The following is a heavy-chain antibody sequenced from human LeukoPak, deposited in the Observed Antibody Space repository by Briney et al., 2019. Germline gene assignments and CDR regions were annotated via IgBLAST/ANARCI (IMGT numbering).Heavy chain of an antibody. CDR1: GYTFTSYG. J-gene: IGHJ6*03. CDR3: ASGARGYCSSTSCYKDYYYYYMDV. Sequence: ASVKVSCKASGYTFTSYGISWVRQAPGQGLEWMGWISAYNGNTNYAQKLQGRVTMTTDTSTSTAYMELRSLRSDDTVVYYCASGARGYCSSTSCYKDYYYYYMDVWGKGTTVTVSS. V-gene: IGHV1-18*01. D-gene: IGHD2-2*02. CDR2: ISAYNGNT.